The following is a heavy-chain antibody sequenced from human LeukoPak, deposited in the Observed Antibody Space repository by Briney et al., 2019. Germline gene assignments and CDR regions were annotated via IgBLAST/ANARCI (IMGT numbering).Heavy chain of an antibody. CDR1: GYSISTGHY. J-gene: IGHJ4*02. V-gene: IGHV4-38-2*02. CDR3: ARDYYYYDSSGYSA. Sequence: PSETLSLTCTVSGYSISTGHYWDWIRQPPGKGLEWIGTFYHGGSTYYNPSLKSRVTISVDTSKNQFSLKLSSVTAADAAVYYCARDYYYYDSSGYSAWGQGTLVTVSS. CDR2: FYHGGST. D-gene: IGHD3-22*01.